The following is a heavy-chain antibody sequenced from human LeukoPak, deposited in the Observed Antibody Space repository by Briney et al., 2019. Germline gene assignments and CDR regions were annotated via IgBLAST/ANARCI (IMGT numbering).Heavy chain of an antibody. V-gene: IGHV3-49*03. CDR3: SREEGGRFSYYYYYYMDV. CDR2: IRSKTYGATT. CDR1: GFTLVDYA. Sequence: GGSLTLSCRPSGFTLVDYAMSWFRQPAGNGREWVGIIRSKTYGATTEDAASVQGRFTISRDDSKSLAYLQMNSLKTEDTAVYYCSREEGGRFSYYYYYYMDVWGKGTTVTGSS. J-gene: IGHJ6*03. D-gene: IGHD2/OR15-2a*01.